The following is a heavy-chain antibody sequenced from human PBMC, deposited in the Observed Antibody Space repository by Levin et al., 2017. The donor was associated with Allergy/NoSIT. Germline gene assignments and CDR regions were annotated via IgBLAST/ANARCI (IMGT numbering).Heavy chain of an antibody. J-gene: IGHJ6*02. CDR2: IIPIFGTP. Sequence: PWASVKVSCKASGGSFNTDTIIWVRQAPGQGLEWMGGIIPIFGTPNNAQKFQDRVTITADEPTSTIYMEVNSLTSEDTAVYFCARERGAGDLNLNYYGVDVWGQGTAVTVSS. V-gene: IGHV1-69*13. D-gene: IGHD1-26*01. CDR1: GGSFNTDT. CDR3: ARERGAGDLNLNYYGVDV.